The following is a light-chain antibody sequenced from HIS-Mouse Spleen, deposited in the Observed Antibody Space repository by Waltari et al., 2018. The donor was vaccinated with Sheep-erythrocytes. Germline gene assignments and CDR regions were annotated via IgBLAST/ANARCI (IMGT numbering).Light chain of an antibody. CDR1: QSVLYSSNNKNH. CDR2: WAS. Sequence: DIVMNQSPDSLAVSLGERATINCKSSQSVLYSSNNKNHLAWYQQNPGQPPKLLIYWASTRESGVPDRFSGSGSGTDFTLTISSLQAEDVAVYYCQQYYSTPFTFGPGTKVDIK. CDR3: QQYYSTPFT. J-gene: IGKJ3*01. V-gene: IGKV4-1*01.